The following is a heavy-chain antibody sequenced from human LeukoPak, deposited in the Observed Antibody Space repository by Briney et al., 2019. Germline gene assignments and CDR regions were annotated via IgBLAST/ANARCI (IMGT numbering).Heavy chain of an antibody. D-gene: IGHD1-26*01. Sequence: GSLRLSCAASEFTFSDYFMTWIRQAPGKGLEWVSSISDSGSTIYYADPVKGRFTISRDNAKNSLFLLLNSLRPEDTAVYYCAKDPSGATASWYFDLWGRGTLVTVSS. CDR3: AKDPSGATASWYFDL. CDR2: ISDSGSTI. V-gene: IGHV3-11*01. CDR1: EFTFSDYF. J-gene: IGHJ2*01.